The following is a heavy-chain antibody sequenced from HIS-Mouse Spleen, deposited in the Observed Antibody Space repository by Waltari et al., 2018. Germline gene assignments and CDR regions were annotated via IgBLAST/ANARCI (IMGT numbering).Heavy chain of an antibody. D-gene: IGHD6-13*01. V-gene: IGHV4-39*07. CDR2: IDYSGST. CDR1: GGSISSSSYY. CDR3: ARESPYSSSWYDWYFDL. J-gene: IGHJ2*01. Sequence: QLQLQESGPGLVKPSETLSLTCTVSGGSISSSSYYWGWIRQPPGKGLEWIGSIDYSGSTYYNPSLKRRVTISVDTSKNQFSLKLSSVTAADTAVYYCARESPYSSSWYDWYFDLWGRGTLVTVSS.